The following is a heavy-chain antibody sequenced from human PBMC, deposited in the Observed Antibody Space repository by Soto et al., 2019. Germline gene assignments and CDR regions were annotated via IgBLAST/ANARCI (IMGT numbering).Heavy chain of an antibody. V-gene: IGHV3-7*04. J-gene: IGHJ4*02. CDR3: ARASSSTSGALDY. CDR2: IKEDGSEK. Sequence: GGSLRLSCAASAFTFRNYWMSWVRQAPGKGLECVAKIKEDGSEKYYVDSVKGRFTISRDNAKNSVYLQMSSLTVEDTAMYYCARASSSTSGALDYWGQGTLVTVSS. CDR1: AFTFRNYW. D-gene: IGHD2-2*01.